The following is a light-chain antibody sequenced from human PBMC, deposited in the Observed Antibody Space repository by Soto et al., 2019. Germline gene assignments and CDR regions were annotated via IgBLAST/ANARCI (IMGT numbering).Light chain of an antibody. CDR3: HRYNSVPLT. Sequence: DIQMTQSPSSLSASVGDRVTITCQASQSISTYLHWYQQKPGKAPNLLIYAASTVQSGGPSRFSGSGSVTDFTLTISSLQPEDVATYFCHRYNSVPLTFGGGTKVDIK. J-gene: IGKJ4*02. V-gene: IGKV1-27*01. CDR2: AAS. CDR1: QSISTY.